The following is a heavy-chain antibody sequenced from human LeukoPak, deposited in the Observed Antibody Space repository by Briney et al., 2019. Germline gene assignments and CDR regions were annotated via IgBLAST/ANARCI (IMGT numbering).Heavy chain of an antibody. Sequence: ASVKVSCKASGYTFTGYYMHWVRQAPGQGLEWMGWISAYNGNTNYAQKLQGRVTMTTDTSTSTAYMELRSLRSDDTAVYYCARPQADSSGYGFDYWGQGTLVTVSS. CDR2: ISAYNGNT. CDR3: ARPQADSSGYGFDY. CDR1: GYTFTGYY. J-gene: IGHJ4*02. V-gene: IGHV1-18*04. D-gene: IGHD3-22*01.